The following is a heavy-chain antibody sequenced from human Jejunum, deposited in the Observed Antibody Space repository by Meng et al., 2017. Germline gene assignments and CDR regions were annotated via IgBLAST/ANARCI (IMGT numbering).Heavy chain of an antibody. CDR2: INYDGGHT. CDR3: AKGLLVDRLRFGIDY. Sequence: GGSLRLSCEVSGITFSTSAMNWVRQAPGKGREGVSGINYDGGHTYYADSVQGRFTISRDNSKNTLYLQMNSLRAEDTAIYYCAKGLLVDRLRFGIDYWGQGTLVTVSS. CDR1: GITFSTSA. D-gene: IGHD6-6*01. V-gene: IGHV3-23*01. J-gene: IGHJ4*02.